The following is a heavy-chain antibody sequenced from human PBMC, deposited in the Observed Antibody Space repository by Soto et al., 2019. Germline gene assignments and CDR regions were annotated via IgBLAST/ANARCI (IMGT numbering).Heavy chain of an antibody. Sequence: SETLSLTCAVYGGSFSGYYWSWIRQPPGKGLEWIGEINHSGSTNYNPSLKSRVTISVDTSKNQFSLKLSSVTAADTAVYYCARDSFPATYYDFWSGYPIWGQGTMVTVSS. CDR1: GGSFSGYY. D-gene: IGHD3-3*01. CDR2: INHSGST. V-gene: IGHV4-34*01. CDR3: ARDSFPATYYDFWSGYPI. J-gene: IGHJ3*02.